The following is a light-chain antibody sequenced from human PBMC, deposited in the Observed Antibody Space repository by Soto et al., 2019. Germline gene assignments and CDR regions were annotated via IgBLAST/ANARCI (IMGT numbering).Light chain of an antibody. V-gene: IGLV1-40*01. CDR3: QSYDSSLGANYV. J-gene: IGLJ1*01. CDR1: SSNLGAGYD. Sequence: QAVLTQPPSVSGAPGQRVTISCTGSSSNLGAGYDVHWYQQLPGTAPKLLIYGNTNRPSGVPDRFSGSKSGTSASLAITGLQAEDEAEYYCQSYDSSLGANYVFGTGTKLTVL. CDR2: GNT.